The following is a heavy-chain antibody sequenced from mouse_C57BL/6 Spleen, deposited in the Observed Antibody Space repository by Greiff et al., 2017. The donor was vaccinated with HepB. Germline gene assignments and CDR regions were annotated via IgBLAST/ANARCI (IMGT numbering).Heavy chain of an antibody. J-gene: IGHJ1*03. CDR1: GYTFTSYW. D-gene: IGHD1-1*01. CDR2: INPSNGGT. CDR3: ARSGYGSSYWYFDV. Sequence: QVQLKQPGTELVKPGASVKLSCKASGYTFTSYWMHWVKQRPGQGLELIGNINPSNGGTNYNEKFKSKATLTVDKSSSTAYMQLSSLTSEDSAVYYCARSGYGSSYWYFDVWGTGTTVTVSS. V-gene: IGHV1-53*01.